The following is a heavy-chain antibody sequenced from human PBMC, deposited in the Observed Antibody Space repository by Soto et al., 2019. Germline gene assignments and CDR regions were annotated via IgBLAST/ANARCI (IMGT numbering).Heavy chain of an antibody. CDR2: ISAYNGDT. CDR1: GYTFTSYG. CDR3: ARVGVGIGNHFDT. V-gene: IGHV1-18*04. Sequence: VQLVQSGAEVKKPGASVKVSCQASGYTFTSYGIAWVRQAPGQDLEWMGWISAYNGDTNYAQRLQGRVTMTTDTSTSTVYMELKSLKSDDTDVYYCARVGVGIGNHFDTWGQGTLVTGSS. D-gene: IGHD1-26*01. J-gene: IGHJ4*02.